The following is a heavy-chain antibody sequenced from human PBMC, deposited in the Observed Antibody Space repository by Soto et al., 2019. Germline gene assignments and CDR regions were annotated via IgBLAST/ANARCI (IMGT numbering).Heavy chain of an antibody. CDR3: AKDPGGYRYGYLYYGMDV. CDR2: ISGSGGST. V-gene: IGHV3-23*01. D-gene: IGHD5-18*01. Sequence: EVQLLESGGGLVQPGGSLRLSCAASGFTFSSYAMSWVRQVPGKGLEWVSAISGSGGSTYYADSVKGRFTISRDNSKNTLCLQMNSLRAEDTAVYYCAKDPGGYRYGYLYYGMDVWGQGTTVTVSS. J-gene: IGHJ6*02. CDR1: GFTFSSYA.